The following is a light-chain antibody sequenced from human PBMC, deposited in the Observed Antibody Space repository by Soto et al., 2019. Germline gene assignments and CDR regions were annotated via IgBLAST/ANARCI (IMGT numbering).Light chain of an antibody. V-gene: IGLV2-8*01. J-gene: IGLJ2*01. CDR2: EVS. CDR1: SSDVGGYNF. Sequence: QSVLTQPPSASGSPGQSVTSSCTGTSSDVGGYNFVSWYQQHPGKAPKLMISEVSKRPSGVPDRFSGSKSGNTASLTVSGLQAEYEAAYYCTSYGGSNRPVVFGGGTQVTVL. CDR3: TSYGGSNRPVV.